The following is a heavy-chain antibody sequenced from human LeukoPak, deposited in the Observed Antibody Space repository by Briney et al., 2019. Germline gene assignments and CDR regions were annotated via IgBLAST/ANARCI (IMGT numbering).Heavy chain of an antibody. CDR3: ARGLDCRSTSCYLDN. V-gene: IGHV3-7*01. CDR1: GFTFTKYW. D-gene: IGHD2-2*01. CDR2: IKQDGREK. Sequence: GGSLRLSCAASGFTFTKYWMTWVRQAPGKGLEWVANIKQDGREKFSVDSVKGRFTISRDNAKNSLDLQINSLGAEDTAVYYCARGLDCRSTSCYLDNWGQGTLVTVSS. J-gene: IGHJ4*02.